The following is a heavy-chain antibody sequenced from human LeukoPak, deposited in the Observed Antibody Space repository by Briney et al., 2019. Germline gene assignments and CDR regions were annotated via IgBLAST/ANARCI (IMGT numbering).Heavy chain of an antibody. Sequence: GGSLRLSCAASGFTFSSYSMNWVRQAPGKGLEWVSSISSSSSYIYYADSMKGRFTISRDNSKNTLYLQMNSLRAEDTAVYYCAKHWDYYDSSGYFRFDPWGQGTLVTVSS. CDR1: GFTFSSYS. V-gene: IGHV3-21*04. CDR2: ISSSSSYI. J-gene: IGHJ5*02. D-gene: IGHD3-22*01. CDR3: AKHWDYYDSSGYFRFDP.